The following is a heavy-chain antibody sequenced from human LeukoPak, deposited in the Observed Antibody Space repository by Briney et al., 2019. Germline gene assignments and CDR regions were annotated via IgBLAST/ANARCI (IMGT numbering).Heavy chain of an antibody. J-gene: IGHJ4*02. CDR2: IKRDESEK. CDR1: GFTFSNYW. CDR3: AKDLAGDYEPYYFDY. D-gene: IGHD4-17*01. V-gene: IGHV3-7*03. Sequence: PGGSLRLSCAASGFTFSNYWMAWVRQAPGKGLEWVANIKRDESEKHYVDSVKGRFTISRDNSKNTLYLQMNSLRAEDTAVYYCAKDLAGDYEPYYFDYWGQGTLVTVSS.